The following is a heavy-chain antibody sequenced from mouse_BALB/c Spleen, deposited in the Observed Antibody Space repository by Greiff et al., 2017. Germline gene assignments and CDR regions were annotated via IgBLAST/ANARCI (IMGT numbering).Heavy chain of an antibody. CDR2: IWGDGST. J-gene: IGHJ4*01. V-gene: IGHV2-6-7*01. Sequence: QVQLKESGPGLVAPSQSLSITCTVSGFSLTGYGVNWVRQPPGKGLEWLGMIWGDGSTDYNAAFISRLSISKDNSKSQVFFKMNSLQANDTAIYYCARKGYYYAMDYWGQGTSVTVSS. CDR3: ARKGYYYAMDY. CDR1: GFSLTGYG.